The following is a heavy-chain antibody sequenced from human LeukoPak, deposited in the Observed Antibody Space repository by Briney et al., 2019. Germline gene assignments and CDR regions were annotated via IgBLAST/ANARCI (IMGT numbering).Heavy chain of an antibody. CDR3: ARRYYYDSSGYAYYFDY. CDR1: GFTFSSYW. Sequence: GGSLRLSCAASGFTFSSYWMHWVRQAPGKGLVWVSRINSDGGSTSYADSAKGRFTISRDNAKNTLYLQMNSLRAEDTAVYYCARRYYYDSSGYAYYFDYWGQGTLVTVSS. CDR2: INSDGGST. V-gene: IGHV3-74*01. J-gene: IGHJ4*02. D-gene: IGHD3-22*01.